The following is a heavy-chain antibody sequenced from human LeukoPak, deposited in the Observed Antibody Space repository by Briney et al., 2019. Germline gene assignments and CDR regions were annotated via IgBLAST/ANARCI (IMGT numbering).Heavy chain of an antibody. D-gene: IGHD3-22*01. Sequence: ASVNVSCKASGYTFTGYFLHWVRQAPGQGLEWMGWINPNSGGTTFAQKFQGRVTMTRDTSISTAYMELSRLRSDNTAVYYCARVFNYYDTSGYYTWGQGTLVTVSS. CDR3: ARVFNYYDTSGYYT. V-gene: IGHV1-2*02. CDR1: GYTFTGYF. J-gene: IGHJ5*02. CDR2: INPNSGGT.